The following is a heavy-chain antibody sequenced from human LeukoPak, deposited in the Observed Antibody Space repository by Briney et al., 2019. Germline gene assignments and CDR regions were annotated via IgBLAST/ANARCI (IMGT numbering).Heavy chain of an antibody. J-gene: IGHJ4*02. CDR1: GFTFGDFA. V-gene: IGHV3-30-3*01. CDR3: AREQWLVLNYFDS. Sequence: AGGSLRLSCAASGFTFGDFAMHWVRQDPGKGLEWVALISFDGSNKYYADSVKGRFTISRDNSKYTLSLQMNSLRAEDTAVYYCAREQWLVLNYFDSWGQGTLVTVSS. CDR2: ISFDGSNK. D-gene: IGHD6-19*01.